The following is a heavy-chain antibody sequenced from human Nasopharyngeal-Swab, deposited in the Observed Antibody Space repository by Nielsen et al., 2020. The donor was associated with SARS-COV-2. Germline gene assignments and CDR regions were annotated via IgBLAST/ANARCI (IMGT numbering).Heavy chain of an antibody. CDR1: GFTFSSYA. V-gene: IGHV3-23*01. CDR2: ISGSGGST. Sequence: GSLQVSWAASGFTFSSYAMSWVRQAPGKGLEWVSAISGSGGSTYYADSVKGRFTISRDNSKNTLYLQMNSLRAEDTAVYYCAKVASGGMDVWGQGTTVTVSS. CDR3: AKVASGGMDV. J-gene: IGHJ6*02.